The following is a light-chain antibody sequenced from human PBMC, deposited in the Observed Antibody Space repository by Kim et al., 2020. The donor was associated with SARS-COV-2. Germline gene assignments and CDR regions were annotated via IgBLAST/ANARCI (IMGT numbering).Light chain of an antibody. CDR2: DAS. V-gene: IGKV3-11*01. Sequence: EIVLTQSPATLSLSPGERATLSCRASQSVNTYLAWYRKKPGQAPRLLIFDASNRATGIPARFSGSGSGTDFTLTISSLEPEDFAVYYCQQRNNWLTFGGGTKVDIK. CDR3: QQRNNWLT. CDR1: QSVNTY. J-gene: IGKJ4*01.